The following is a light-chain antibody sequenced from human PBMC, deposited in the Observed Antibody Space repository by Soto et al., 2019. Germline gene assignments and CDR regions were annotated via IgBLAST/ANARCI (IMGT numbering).Light chain of an antibody. V-gene: IGLV4-60*02. CDR1: SGHSSYI. CDR3: ETWVSNTYV. Sequence: QSVLTQSSSASASLGSSVKLTCTLSSGHSSYIIAWHQQQPGKAPRYLMKLEGSGNYNKGSGVPDRLSGSSSGADRYLTISNLQFEDEADYYCETWVSNTYVFGTGTKVTVL. CDR2: LEGSGNY. J-gene: IGLJ1*01.